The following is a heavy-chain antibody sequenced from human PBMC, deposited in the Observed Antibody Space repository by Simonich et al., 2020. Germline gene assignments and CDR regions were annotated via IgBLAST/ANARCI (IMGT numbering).Heavy chain of an antibody. Sequence: EVQLVESGGGLVKPGGSLRLSCAASGCTFSSYSMHWVGQAPGKGLEWVSSISSSSSYIYYADSVKGRFTISRDNAKNSLYLQMNSLRAEDTAVYYCARANERDYWGQGTLVTVSS. CDR2: ISSSSSYI. CDR3: ARANERDY. J-gene: IGHJ4*02. CDR1: GCTFSSYS. D-gene: IGHD1-1*01. V-gene: IGHV3-21*01.